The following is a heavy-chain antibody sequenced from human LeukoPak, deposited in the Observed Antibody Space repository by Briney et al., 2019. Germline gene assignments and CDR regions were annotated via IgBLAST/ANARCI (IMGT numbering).Heavy chain of an antibody. V-gene: IGHV4-59*01. D-gene: IGHD3-22*01. J-gene: IGHJ4*02. CDR1: GGSMNTYY. CDR3: ARVSLDFYDRSGYYHFDY. Sequence: PSETLSLTCTVTGGSMNTYYCSWIRQPPGKGLEWIGYIYYSGSTSYSPSLKSRVTMSVDTSKNQFSLNLRSVTAADTAVYYCARVSLDFYDRSGYYHFDYWGQGTLATVPS. CDR2: IYYSGST.